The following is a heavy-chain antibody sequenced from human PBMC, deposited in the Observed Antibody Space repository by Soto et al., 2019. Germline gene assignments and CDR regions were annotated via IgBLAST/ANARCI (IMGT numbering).Heavy chain of an antibody. V-gene: IGHV1-46*01. D-gene: IGHD2-21*02. J-gene: IGHJ4*02. CDR2: VNPSGGHT. CDR3: ARGGHVVVVTAALDY. CDR1: GDTFTDYY. Sequence: QVQLEQSGAEVKKTGASVKVSCKASGDTFTDYYIHWVRQAPGQGLEWMGTVNPSGGHTTYAQHFLGRVTMTRDTSTSTLYRELTSLTSEDTAVYYCARGGHVVVVTAALDYWGQGTLVTVSS.